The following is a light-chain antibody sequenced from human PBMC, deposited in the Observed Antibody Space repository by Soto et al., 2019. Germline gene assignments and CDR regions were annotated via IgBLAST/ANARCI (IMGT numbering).Light chain of an antibody. J-gene: IGKJ5*01. CDR2: GAS. V-gene: IGKV3D-20*02. CDR1: QSVSSSY. Sequence: DIVLTQSPGTLSLSPGERATLSCRASQSVSSSYLAWYQQKPGQAPRLLIYGASSRATGIPARFSGSGSGTDFTLTISSLEPEDFAVYYCQQRSTWPPTFGQGTRLEIK. CDR3: QQRSTWPPT.